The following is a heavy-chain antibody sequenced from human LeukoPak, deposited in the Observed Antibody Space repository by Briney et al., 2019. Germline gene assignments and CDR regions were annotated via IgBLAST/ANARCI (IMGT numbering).Heavy chain of an antibody. Sequence: PGGSLRLSCVTSGFSSSIYDMNWVRQAPGKGLEWVSYISTSGTTMHYADSVEGRFTISRDNARNSLYLQMNSLRAEDTAVYYCARGSFWGQGTLVTVSS. CDR3: ARGSF. V-gene: IGHV3-48*03. J-gene: IGHJ4*02. CDR2: ISTSGTTM. CDR1: GFSSSIYD.